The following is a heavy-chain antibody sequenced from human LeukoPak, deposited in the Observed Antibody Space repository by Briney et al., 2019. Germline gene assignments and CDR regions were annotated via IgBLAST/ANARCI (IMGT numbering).Heavy chain of an antibody. CDR3: AKDVTEFLNYFHY. CDR2: IQSSGPKA. CDR1: GFTLCKYP. J-gene: IGHJ4*02. Sequence: RGAPRDSRAGSGFTLCKYPMSWVGPAAGKGLGWVSGIQSSGPKATYADSVKGRFTISRDKPRNTLYLQMNSLRAENTALYYCAKDVTEFLNYFHYWGQGPLVTVSS. D-gene: IGHD3-3*01. V-gene: IGHV3-23*05.